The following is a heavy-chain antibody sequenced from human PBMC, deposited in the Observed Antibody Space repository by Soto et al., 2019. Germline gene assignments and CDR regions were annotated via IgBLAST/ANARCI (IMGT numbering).Heavy chain of an antibody. Sequence: PSETVSLICAVSGGSISSAGYSWNWIRQPPGKGLEGIGYIYHSGSIYYTPSLKSRVTIAVDRSKNQFSRKLSSVTAADTAVYYCARAVGYDSSGYYLGQFGYWGEGTLVTDSS. CDR1: GGSISSAGYS. CDR2: IYHSGSI. CDR3: ARAVGYDSSGYYLGQFGY. V-gene: IGHV4-30-2*01. J-gene: IGHJ4*02. D-gene: IGHD3-22*01.